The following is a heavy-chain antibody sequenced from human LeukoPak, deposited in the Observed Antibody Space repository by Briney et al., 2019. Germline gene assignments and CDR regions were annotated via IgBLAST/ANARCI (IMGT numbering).Heavy chain of an antibody. CDR1: GYSFTSYW. CDR3: ARLHTYSNTPLCSY. Sequence: GESLKISCQGSGYSFTSYWIGWVRQIPGKGLEWMGIIYPGDSDTRYSPSFQGQVTISADKSISTAYLQWSSLKASDTAMYYCARLHTYSNTPLCSYWGQGTLVTVSS. J-gene: IGHJ4*02. CDR2: IYPGDSDT. D-gene: IGHD4-11*01. V-gene: IGHV5-51*01.